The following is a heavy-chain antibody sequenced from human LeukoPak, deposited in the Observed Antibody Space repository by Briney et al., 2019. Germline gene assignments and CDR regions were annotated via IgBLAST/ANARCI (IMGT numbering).Heavy chain of an antibody. Sequence: GASVKVPCKASGYTFTGYYMHWVRQAPGQGLEWMGWINPNSGGTNYAQKFQGRVTMTRDTSISTAYMELSRLRSDDTAVYYCAREGAGIAARPDYWGQGTLVTVSS. V-gene: IGHV1-2*02. J-gene: IGHJ4*02. CDR3: AREGAGIAARPDY. CDR1: GYTFTGYY. CDR2: INPNSGGT. D-gene: IGHD6-6*01.